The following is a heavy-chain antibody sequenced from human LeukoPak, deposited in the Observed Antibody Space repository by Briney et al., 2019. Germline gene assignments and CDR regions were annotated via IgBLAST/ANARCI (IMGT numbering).Heavy chain of an antibody. D-gene: IGHD5-12*01. CDR1: GFTVSSNY. J-gene: IGHJ4*02. CDR2: IYSSGTT. Sequence: GGSLRLSCAASGFTVSSNYMSWVRQAPGKGLEWVSVIYSSGTTYYADFVKGRFTISRDNSKNTLFLQMNSLRAEDTAVYYCAREVGYYFDYWGQGTLVTVSS. V-gene: IGHV3-53*01. CDR3: AREVGYYFDY.